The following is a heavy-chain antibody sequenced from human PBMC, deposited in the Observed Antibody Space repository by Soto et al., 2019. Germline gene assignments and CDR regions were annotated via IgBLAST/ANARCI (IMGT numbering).Heavy chain of an antibody. CDR2: IVVGSGNT. CDR3: AAVGYSGYDNDFDY. Sequence: ASVKVSCKASGFTFTSSAMQWVRQARGQRLEWIGWIVVGSGNTNYAQKFQERVTITRDMSTSTAYMELSSLRSEDTAVYYCAAVGYSGYDNDFDYWGQGTLVTVSS. D-gene: IGHD5-12*01. V-gene: IGHV1-58*02. CDR1: GFTFTSSA. J-gene: IGHJ4*02.